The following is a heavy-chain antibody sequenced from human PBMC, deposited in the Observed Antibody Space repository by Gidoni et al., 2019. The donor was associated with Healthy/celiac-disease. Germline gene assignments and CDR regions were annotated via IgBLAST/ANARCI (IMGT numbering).Heavy chain of an antibody. Sequence: EVQLVQSGAEVKKPGESLKISCQGSGYRFTSYWIGWVRQMPGKGLEWMGIIYPGDSDTRYSPSFQGQVTISADKSISTAYLQWSSLKASDTAMYYCARQAHSSGWSAVRSWFDPWGQGTLVTVSS. CDR3: ARQAHSSGWSAVRSWFDP. D-gene: IGHD6-19*01. J-gene: IGHJ5*02. V-gene: IGHV5-51*01. CDR1: GYRFTSYW. CDR2: IYPGDSDT.